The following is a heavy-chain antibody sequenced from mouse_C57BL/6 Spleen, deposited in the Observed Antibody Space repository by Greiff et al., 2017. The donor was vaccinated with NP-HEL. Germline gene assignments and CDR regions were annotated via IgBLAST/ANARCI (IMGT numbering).Heavy chain of an antibody. J-gene: IGHJ2*01. D-gene: IGHD1-1*01. V-gene: IGHV1-50*01. CDR1: GYTFTSYW. CDR3: ARSYSFTTLVRGFDY. CDR2: IDPSDSYT. Sequence: QVQLQQPGAELVKPGASVKLSCKASGYTFTSYWMQWVKQRPGQGLEWIGEIDPSDSYTNYNQQFKGKATLTVDTSSSTAYMQLSSLTSEDSAVYDCARSYSFTTLVRGFDYWGQGTTLTVSS.